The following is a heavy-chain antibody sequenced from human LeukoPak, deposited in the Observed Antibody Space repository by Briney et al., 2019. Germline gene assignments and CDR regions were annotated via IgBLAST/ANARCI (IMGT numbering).Heavy chain of an antibody. J-gene: IGHJ4*02. CDR2: IFHSEST. D-gene: IGHD3-3*01. CDR3: AREIFGARAFEY. Sequence: SETLSLTCAVSGVSISTNTWWSWVRQPPGKGLEWIGEIFHSESTNCNPSLQSRLTISLDKSQNQFSLRLTSMTAADTAVYYCAREIFGARAFEYWGQGILVTVSS. CDR1: GVSISTNTW. V-gene: IGHV4-4*02.